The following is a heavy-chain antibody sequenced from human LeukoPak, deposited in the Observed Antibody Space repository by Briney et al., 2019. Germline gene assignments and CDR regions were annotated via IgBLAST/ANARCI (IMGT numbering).Heavy chain of an antibody. D-gene: IGHD4-17*01. CDR3: ARLPTVTTSYYYYYMDV. CDR2: INHSGST. V-gene: IGHV4-34*01. J-gene: IGHJ6*03. Sequence: PSETLSLTCAVYGGSFSGYYWSWIRQPPGKGLEWIGEINHSGSTNYNPSLKSRVTISVDTSKNQFSLKLSSVTAADTAVYYCARLPTVTTSYYYYYMDVWGKGTTVTISS. CDR1: GGSFSGYY.